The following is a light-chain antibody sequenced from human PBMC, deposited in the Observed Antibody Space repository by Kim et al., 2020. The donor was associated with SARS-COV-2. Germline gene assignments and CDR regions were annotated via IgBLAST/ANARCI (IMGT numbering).Light chain of an antibody. Sequence: SVSAEQTARITCSGDVLAKKYARWFQQKPGQAPVLVIYKDSERPSGIPERFSGSSSGTTVTLTISGAQVEDEADYYCYSAADNNRVFGGGTKVTVL. V-gene: IGLV3-27*01. J-gene: IGLJ3*02. CDR1: VLAKKY. CDR3: YSAADNNRV. CDR2: KDS.